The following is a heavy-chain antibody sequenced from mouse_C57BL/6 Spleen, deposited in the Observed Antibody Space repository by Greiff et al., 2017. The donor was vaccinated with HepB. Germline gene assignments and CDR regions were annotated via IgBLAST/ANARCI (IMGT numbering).Heavy chain of an antibody. J-gene: IGHJ2*01. D-gene: IGHD1-1*01. Sequence: QVQLQQSGAELVKPGASVKLSCKASGYTFTSYWMHWVKQRPGQGLEWIGMIHPNSGSTNYNEKFKSKATLTVDKSSSTAYMQLSSLTSEDSAVYYCARGITTVVAEYFDYWGQGTTLTVSS. CDR3: ARGITTVVAEYFDY. CDR2: IHPNSGST. CDR1: GYTFTSYW. V-gene: IGHV1-64*01.